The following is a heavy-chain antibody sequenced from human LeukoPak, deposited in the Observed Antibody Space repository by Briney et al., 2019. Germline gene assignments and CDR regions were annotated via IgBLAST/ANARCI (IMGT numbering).Heavy chain of an antibody. CDR3: ARVMRGYGYFDY. V-gene: IGHV1-18*01. CDR2: ISACNGNT. D-gene: IGHD5-12*01. Sequence: ASVKVSCKASGYTFTSYGISWVRQAPGQGLEWMGWISACNGNTNYAQKLQGRVTMTTDTSTSTAYMELRSLRSDDTAVYYCARVMRGYGYFDYWGQGTLVTVSS. CDR1: GYTFTSYG. J-gene: IGHJ4*02.